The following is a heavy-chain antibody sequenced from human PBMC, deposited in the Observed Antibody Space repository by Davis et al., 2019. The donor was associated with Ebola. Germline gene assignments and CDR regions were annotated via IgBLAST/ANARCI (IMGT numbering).Heavy chain of an antibody. V-gene: IGHV4-34*01. D-gene: IGHD6-19*01. CDR1: GGSFSGYY. CDR2: INHSGST. CDR3: ASGSGRYRIGWFDP. J-gene: IGHJ5*02. Sequence: PSETLSLTCAVYGGSFSGYYWSWIRQPPGKGLEWIGEINHSGSTNYNPSLKSRVTISVDTSKNQFSLKLSSVTAADTAVYYCASGSGRYRIGWFDPWGQGTLVTVSS.